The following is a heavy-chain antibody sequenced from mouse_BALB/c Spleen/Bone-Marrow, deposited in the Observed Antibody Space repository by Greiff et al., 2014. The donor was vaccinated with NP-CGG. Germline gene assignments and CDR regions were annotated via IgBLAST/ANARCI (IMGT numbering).Heavy chain of an antibody. J-gene: IGHJ2*01. Sequence: QVQLQQSGAELVRPGPSVKISCKASGYASSSSWLNWVKQRPGQGLEWIGKIYPGDDDTKYNGKFKGKATLTADKSSSTAYMQLSSLTSEDSAVYFCTRRYYDYDVRYFDYWGQGTTLTVSS. CDR1: GYASSSSW. CDR2: IYPGDDDT. D-gene: IGHD2-4*01. V-gene: IGHV1-80*01. CDR3: TRRYYDYDVRYFDY.